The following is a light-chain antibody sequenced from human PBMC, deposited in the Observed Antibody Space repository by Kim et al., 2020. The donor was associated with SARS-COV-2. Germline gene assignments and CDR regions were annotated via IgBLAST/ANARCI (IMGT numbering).Light chain of an antibody. J-gene: IGLJ2*01. CDR3: SSYTSSSTVV. V-gene: IGLV2-14*03. CDR2: DVS. CDR1: SSDVGGYNY. Sequence: QSALTQPASVSVSPGQSITISCTGTSSDVGGYNYVSWYQHHPGKAPKLMIYDVSNRPSGVSNRFSGSKSGNTASLTISGLQAEDEADYYCSSYTSSSTVVFGGGTQLTVL.